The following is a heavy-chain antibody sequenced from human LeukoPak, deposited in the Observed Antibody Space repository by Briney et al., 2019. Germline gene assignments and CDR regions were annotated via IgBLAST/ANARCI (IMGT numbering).Heavy chain of an antibody. CDR1: GFTFSNAW. D-gene: IGHD2-15*01. CDR2: IKSKTDGGTT. J-gene: IGHJ6*02. Sequence: GGSLRLSCAASGFTFSNAWMSWVRQAPGKGLEWVGRIKSKTDGGTTDYAAPVKGRFTIPRDDSKNTLYLQMNSMKTEDTAVYYCTTDMVVVAATPNYYYGMDVWGQGTTVTVSS. V-gene: IGHV3-15*01. CDR3: TTDMVVVAATPNYYYGMDV.